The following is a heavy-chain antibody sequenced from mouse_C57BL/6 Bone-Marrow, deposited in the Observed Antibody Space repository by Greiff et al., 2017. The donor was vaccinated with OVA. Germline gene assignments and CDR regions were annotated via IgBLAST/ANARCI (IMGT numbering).Heavy chain of an antibody. CDR2: IYPRSGNT. Sequence: VQLQQSGAELARPGASVKLSCKASGYTFTSYGISWVKQRTGQGLEWIGEIYPRSGNTYYNEKFKGKATLTADKSSSTAYMELRSLTSEDSAVYFCARLELAYYYGSSPFAYWGQGTLVTVSA. J-gene: IGHJ3*01. D-gene: IGHD1-1*01. CDR1: GYTFTSYG. V-gene: IGHV1-81*01. CDR3: ARLELAYYYGSSPFAY.